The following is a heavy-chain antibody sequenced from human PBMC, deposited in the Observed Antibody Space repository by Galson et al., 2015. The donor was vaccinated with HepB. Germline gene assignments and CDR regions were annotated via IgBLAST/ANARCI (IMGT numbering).Heavy chain of an antibody. CDR1: GGSISSYY. J-gene: IGHJ5*02. CDR3: ARSKGYDFWSGHYSIENWFDP. V-gene: IGHV4-59*08. CDR2: IYYSGST. D-gene: IGHD3-3*01. Sequence: ETLSLTCTVSGGSISSYYWSWIRQPPGKGLEWIGYIYYSGSTNYNPSLKSRVTISVDTSKNQFSLKLSSVTAADTAVYYCARSKGYDFWSGHYSIENWFDPWGQGTLVTVSS.